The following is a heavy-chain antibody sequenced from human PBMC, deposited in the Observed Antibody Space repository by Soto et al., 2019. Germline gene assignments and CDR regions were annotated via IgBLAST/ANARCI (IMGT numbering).Heavy chain of an antibody. CDR3: ASLHRKDYARGLRYFDD. CDR2: INHSRST. Sequence: QVQLQQWGAGLLKPSETLSLTCAVYGGSFSGYYWSWIRQPPGKGLEWIGEINHSRSTNYNPSLKSRVTISVDTSKNQFSLKLISVTVEDTAVYYCASLHRKDYARGLRYFDDWGQGTLVTDSS. D-gene: IGHD4-17*01. J-gene: IGHJ4*02. CDR1: GGSFSGYY. V-gene: IGHV4-34*01.